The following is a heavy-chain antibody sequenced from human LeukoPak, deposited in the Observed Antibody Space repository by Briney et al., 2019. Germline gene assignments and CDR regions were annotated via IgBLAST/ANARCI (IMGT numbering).Heavy chain of an antibody. V-gene: IGHV1-69*04. CDR1: GGTFSSYA. CDR3: ARDYDSGSYYNPLGFFDY. Sequence: ASVNVSCKASGGTFSSYAISWVRQAPGQGLEWMGWIIPILGIANYAQKFQGRVTITADKSTSTAYMELSSLRSEDTAVYYCARDYDSGSYYNPLGFFDYWGQGTLVTVSS. CDR2: IIPILGIA. D-gene: IGHD3-10*01. J-gene: IGHJ4*02.